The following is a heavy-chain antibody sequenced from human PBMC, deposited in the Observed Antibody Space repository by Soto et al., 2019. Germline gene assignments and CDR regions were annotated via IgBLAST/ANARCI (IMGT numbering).Heavy chain of an antibody. CDR1: GGTFSSYA. J-gene: IGHJ6*02. V-gene: IGHV1-69*12. D-gene: IGHD3-10*01. CDR2: IIPIFGTA. Sequence: QVQLVQSGAEVKKPGSSVKVSCKASGGTFSSYAINWVRQAPGQGLEWMGGIIPIFGTADYAQKFQGRVTITADESTSTAYMELSSLRSEDTAVYYFASNAFGETYYYGMDVWGQGTTVTVSS. CDR3: ASNAFGETYYYGMDV.